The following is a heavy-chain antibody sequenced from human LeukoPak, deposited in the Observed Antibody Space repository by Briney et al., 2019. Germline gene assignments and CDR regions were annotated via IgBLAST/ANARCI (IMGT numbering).Heavy chain of an antibody. CDR3: ARVSRQQLVPGYYFDY. D-gene: IGHD6-13*01. CDR2: ISAYNGNT. CDR1: GYTFTSYG. V-gene: IGHV1-18*01. Sequence: ASVKVSCKASGYTFTSYGISWVRQAPGQGLEWMGWISAYNGNTNYAQKLQGRVTMTTDTSTSTAYMELRSLRSDDTAVYYCARVSRQQLVPGYYFDYWGQGTLVTVSS. J-gene: IGHJ4*02.